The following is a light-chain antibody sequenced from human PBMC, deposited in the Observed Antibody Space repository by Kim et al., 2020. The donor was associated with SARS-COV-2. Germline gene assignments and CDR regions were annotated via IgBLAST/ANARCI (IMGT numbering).Light chain of an antibody. J-gene: IGLJ2*01. CDR2: QDT. CDR1: KLGDKY. V-gene: IGLV3-1*01. CDR3: QAWDSRTYVV. Sequence: SYELTQPPSVSVSPGQTASITCSGDKLGDKYACWYQQKPGQSPVLVIYQDTKRPSGIPERFSGSNSGNTATLTISGTQAMDEADYYCQAWDSRTYVVFGGGTQLTV.